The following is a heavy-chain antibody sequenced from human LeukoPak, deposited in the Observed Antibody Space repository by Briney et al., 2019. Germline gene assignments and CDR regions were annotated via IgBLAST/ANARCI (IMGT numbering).Heavy chain of an antibody. CDR1: GLIFSSYA. D-gene: IGHD3-9*01. CDR2: ISSNGGRT. Sequence: GGSLRLSCSASGLIFSSYAMHWVRRAPGKRLEYVSGISSNGGRTYHADSVTGRFTISRDNSKNTLYLQMSSLRNEDTAVYYCVKAQSTGWSPFDYWGQGTLVTVSS. CDR3: VKAQSTGWSPFDY. V-gene: IGHV3-64D*06. J-gene: IGHJ4*02.